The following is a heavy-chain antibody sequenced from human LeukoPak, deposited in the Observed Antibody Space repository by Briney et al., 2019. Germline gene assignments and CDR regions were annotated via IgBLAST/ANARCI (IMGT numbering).Heavy chain of an antibody. CDR1: AYMFANYW. V-gene: IGHV5-51*01. J-gene: IGHJ6*03. CDR3: ARQSSDTDYGSYMDV. D-gene: IGHD4-17*01. Sequence: GESLKISCKGSAYMFANYWIGWVRQMPGKGLEWMCIIYPADSDTRYSPSFQGQFNMSVDKSTSTAFLHWSSLTVSDTAIYYCARQSSDTDYGSYMDVWGQGTTVTVSS. CDR2: IYPADSDT.